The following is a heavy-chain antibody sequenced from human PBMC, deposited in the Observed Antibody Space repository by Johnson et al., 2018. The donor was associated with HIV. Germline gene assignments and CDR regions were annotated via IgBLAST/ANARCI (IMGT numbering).Heavy chain of an antibody. CDR2: IDSSGSGI. CDR1: GFTFSSYG. D-gene: IGHD3-10*01. CDR3: VCLRAWTFDI. Sequence: MQLVESGGGVVQPGRSLRLSCAASGFTFSSYGMHWVRQAPGKGLEWVSYIDSSGSGIYYADSVKGRFTISRDNAKNSLYLQMHSLRAEDTAVYYCVCLRAWTFDIWGQGTMVTVSS. V-gene: IGHV3-48*04. J-gene: IGHJ3*02.